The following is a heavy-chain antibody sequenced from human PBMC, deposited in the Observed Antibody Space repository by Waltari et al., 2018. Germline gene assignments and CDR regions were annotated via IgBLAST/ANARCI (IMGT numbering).Heavy chain of an antibody. CDR2: INAGKGNS. J-gene: IGHJ5*02. V-gene: IGHV1-3*01. CDR3: ARVLCGSFLNWFDP. Sequence: QVQLVQSGAEVKKPGASVKVSCKASGYTFTSYAMHWVRQAPGQRLEWMGWINAGKGNSEYSQKFQCRVTITRDTTWGTAYMELSSLRSEDTAVYYCARVLCGSFLNWFDPWGQGTLVTVSS. D-gene: IGHD2-15*01. CDR1: GYTFTSYA.